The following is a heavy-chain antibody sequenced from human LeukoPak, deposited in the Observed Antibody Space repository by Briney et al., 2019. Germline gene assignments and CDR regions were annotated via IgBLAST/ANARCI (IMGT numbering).Heavy chain of an antibody. CDR1: GFTFSSYW. Sequence: GGSLRLSCAASGFTFSSYWMSWVRQAPGKGLEWVANIKQDGSEKYYVDSVKGRFTISRDNAKNSLYLQMNSLRAEDTAVYYCATDSSGPPPDYWGQGTLVTVSS. D-gene: IGHD6-19*01. J-gene: IGHJ4*02. V-gene: IGHV3-7*01. CDR3: ATDSSGPPPDY. CDR2: IKQDGSEK.